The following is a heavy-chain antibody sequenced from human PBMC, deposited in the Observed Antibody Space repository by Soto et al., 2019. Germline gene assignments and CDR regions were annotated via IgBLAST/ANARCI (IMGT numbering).Heavy chain of an antibody. CDR2: INPSGGST. Sequence: ASVKVSCKASGYTFTSYYMHWVRQAPGQGFEWMGIINPSGGSTSYAQKFQGRVTMTRDTSTSTVYMELSSLRSEDTAVYYCAREGPEDTAMPKRAFHYWGQGTLVIVSS. CDR1: GYTFTSYY. CDR3: AREGPEDTAMPKRAFHY. V-gene: IGHV1-46*01. J-gene: IGHJ4*02. D-gene: IGHD5-18*01.